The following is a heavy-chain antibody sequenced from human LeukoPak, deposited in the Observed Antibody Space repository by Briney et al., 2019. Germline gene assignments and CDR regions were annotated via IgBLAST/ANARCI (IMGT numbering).Heavy chain of an antibody. CDR3: ARGMATVTGPFDS. CDR2: INIGVSDT. D-gene: IGHD4-17*01. Sequence: GGSLRLSCAASGFTFSSYWMHWVRQAPGKGLMWVSRINIGVSDTLYADPVKGRFTISRDNAKSTLYLQMNSLRAEDTAVYYCARGMATVTGPFDSWGQGTLVTVSS. J-gene: IGHJ4*02. V-gene: IGHV3-74*01. CDR1: GFTFSSYW.